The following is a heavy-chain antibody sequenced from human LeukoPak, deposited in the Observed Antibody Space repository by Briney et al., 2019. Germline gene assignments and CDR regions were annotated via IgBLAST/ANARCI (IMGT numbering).Heavy chain of an antibody. CDR1: GYTFSIYG. CDR3: ARDGKGRYDFRENDY. D-gene: IGHD3-3*01. J-gene: IGHJ4*02. Sequence: ASVKVSCKASGYTFSIYGITWVRQAPGQGLEWMGWISAYNGYTNYAQKFQGRVTMTTDTSTNTAYMELRSLRSDDTAIYYCARDGKGRYDFRENDYWGQGTPVTVSS. CDR2: ISAYNGYT. V-gene: IGHV1-18*01.